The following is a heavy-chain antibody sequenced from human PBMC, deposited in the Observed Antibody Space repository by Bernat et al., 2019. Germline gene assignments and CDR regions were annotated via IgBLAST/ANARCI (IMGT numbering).Heavy chain of an antibody. CDR1: GFTFSSYW. CDR3: AREGGYDYIWGSYRYIPFFDY. CDR2: IKQDGSEK. D-gene: IGHD3-16*02. J-gene: IGHJ4*02. V-gene: IGHV3-7*03. Sequence: EVQLVESGGGLVQPGGSLRLSCAASGFTFSSYWMSWVRQAPGKGLEWVANIKQDGSEKYYVDAVKGRCTISRDNAKNSLYLQMNSLRAEDTAVYYCAREGGYDYIWGSYRYIPFFDYWGQGTLVTVSS.